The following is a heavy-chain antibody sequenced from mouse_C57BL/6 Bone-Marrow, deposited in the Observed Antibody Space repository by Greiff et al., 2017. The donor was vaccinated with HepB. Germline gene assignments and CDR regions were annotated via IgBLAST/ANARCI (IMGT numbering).Heavy chain of an antibody. CDR1: GFNIKDDY. CDR2: IDPENGDT. Sequence: EVKLVESGAELVRPGASVKLSCTASGFNIKDDYMPWVKQRPEQGLEWIGWIDPENGDTEYASKFQGKATITADTSSNTAYLQLSSLTSEDTAVYYCTTSGYYMDYWGQGTSVTVSS. D-gene: IGHD2-3*01. CDR3: TTSGYYMDY. V-gene: IGHV14-4*01. J-gene: IGHJ4*01.